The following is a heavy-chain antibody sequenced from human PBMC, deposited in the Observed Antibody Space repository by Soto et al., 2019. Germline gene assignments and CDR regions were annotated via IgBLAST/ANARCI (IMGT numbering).Heavy chain of an antibody. CDR2: IYDSGST. CDR3: ARERCYSTSCYNDY. J-gene: IGHJ4*02. CDR1: GGSIRSYY. Sequence: PSETLSLTCTVSGGSIRSYYWSWIRQPPGKGLEWIGYIYDSGSTNYNPSLKSRVTISVDTSKNQFSLKLSSVTAADTAVYYCARERCYSTSCYNDYRGQGTLVTVSS. V-gene: IGHV4-59*01. D-gene: IGHD2-2*02.